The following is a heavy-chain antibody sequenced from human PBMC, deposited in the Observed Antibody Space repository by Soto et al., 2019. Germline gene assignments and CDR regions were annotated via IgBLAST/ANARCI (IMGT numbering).Heavy chain of an antibody. Sequence: QVQLQESGPGLVKPSETLSLTCTVSGGSISSYYWSWIRQPPGKGLEWIGCIYYSGSTNYNPSLKSRVTISVDTSKNQFSLNLRSVTAADTAVYYCARGRWQQLIYFDYWGQGTLVTVSS. CDR2: IYYSGST. CDR1: GGSISSYY. J-gene: IGHJ4*02. CDR3: ARGRWQQLIYFDY. V-gene: IGHV4-59*01.